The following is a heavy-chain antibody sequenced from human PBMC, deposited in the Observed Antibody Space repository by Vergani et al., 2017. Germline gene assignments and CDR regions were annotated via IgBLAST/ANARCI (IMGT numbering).Heavy chain of an antibody. Sequence: QVQLQESGPGLVKPSETLPLTCTVSGGSISSYYWSWIRQPPGKGLEWIGYIYYSGSTNYNPSLKSRVTISVDTSKNQFSLKLSSVTAADTAVYYCARDPSDGGNPNWFDPWGQGTLVTVSS. D-gene: IGHD4-23*01. V-gene: IGHV4-59*01. J-gene: IGHJ5*02. CDR3: ARDPSDGGNPNWFDP. CDR2: IYYSGST. CDR1: GGSISSYY.